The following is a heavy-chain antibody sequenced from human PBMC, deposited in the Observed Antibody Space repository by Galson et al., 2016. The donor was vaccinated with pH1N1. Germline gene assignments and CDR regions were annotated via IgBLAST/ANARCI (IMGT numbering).Heavy chain of an antibody. Sequence: SLRLSCAASGFPFTNYAMSWVRQAPGQGLEWVPTISGSGGDAYYADSLKGRFTISRDNSKNTPYLQMSSLKAEDSAVYYCTIDPRRPVTECWGQGTLVTVSS. J-gene: IGHJ4*02. CDR3: TIDPRRPVTEC. V-gene: IGHV3-23*01. D-gene: IGHD2-21*02. CDR2: ISGSGGDA. CDR1: GFPFTNYA.